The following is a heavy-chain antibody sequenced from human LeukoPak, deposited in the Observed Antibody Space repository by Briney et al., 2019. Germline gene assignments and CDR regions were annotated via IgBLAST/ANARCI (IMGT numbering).Heavy chain of an antibody. CDR3: ARDKPQQLLWFGESWFDP. Sequence: GASVKVSCKASGYTFTSYGISWVRQAPGQGLEWMGWISAYNGNTNYAQKLQGRVTMTTDTSTSTAYMELRSLRSDDTAVYYCARDKPQQLLWFGESWFDPWGQGTLVTVSS. J-gene: IGHJ5*02. D-gene: IGHD3-10*01. CDR2: ISAYNGNT. CDR1: GYTFTSYG. V-gene: IGHV1-18*01.